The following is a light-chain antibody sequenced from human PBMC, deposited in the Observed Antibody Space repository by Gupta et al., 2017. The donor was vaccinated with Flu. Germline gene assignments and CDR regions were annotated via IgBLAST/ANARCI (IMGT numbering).Light chain of an antibody. CDR2: YAS. CDR3: QQYHNWPPLT. V-gene: IGKV3D-15*01. CDR1: QSVRSN. J-gene: IGKJ4*01. Sequence: RSTLSCRTSQSVRSNLAWLQQKPGQSPRLLIYYASTRATDIPARFSGSGSGTEFTLTISSLQSEDCAVYYCQQYHNWPPLTFGAGTKVEIK.